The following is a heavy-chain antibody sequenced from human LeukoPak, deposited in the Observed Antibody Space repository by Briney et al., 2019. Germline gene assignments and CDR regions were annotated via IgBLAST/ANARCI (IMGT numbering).Heavy chain of an antibody. V-gene: IGHV1-69*05. D-gene: IGHD2-15*01. CDR2: IIPIFGTA. CDR3: ASPLTWYCSGGSCPGPGAFDI. Sequence: SVKVSCKASGGTFSSYAISWVRQAPGQGLEWMGGIIPIFGTANYAQKFQGRVTITTDESTSTAYMELSSLRSEDTAVYYCASPLTWYCSGGSCPGPGAFDIWGQGTMVTVSS. CDR1: GGTFSSYA. J-gene: IGHJ3*02.